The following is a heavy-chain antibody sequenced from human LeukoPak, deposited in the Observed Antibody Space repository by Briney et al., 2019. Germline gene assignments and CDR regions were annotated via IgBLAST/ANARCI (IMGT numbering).Heavy chain of an antibody. CDR2: ISSSSSTI. D-gene: IGHD3-10*01. CDR1: GFTFSSYS. J-gene: IGHJ4*02. CDR3: ARDVAIWFGELLPYYFDY. Sequence: GGSLRLSCAASGFTFSSYSMNWVRQAPGKGLEWVSYISSSSSTIYYADSVKGRFTISRGNAKNSLYLQMNSLRAEDTAVYYCARDVAIWFGELLPYYFDYWGQGTLVTVSS. V-gene: IGHV3-48*04.